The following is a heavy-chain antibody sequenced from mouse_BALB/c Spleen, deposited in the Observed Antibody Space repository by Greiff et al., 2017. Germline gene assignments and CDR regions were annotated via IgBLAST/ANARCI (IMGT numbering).Heavy chain of an antibody. D-gene: IGHD1-1*01. CDR1: GFTFSSYY. J-gene: IGHJ2*01. V-gene: IGHV5-6-2*01. CDR2: INSNGGST. Sequence: EVHLVGSGGGLVKLGGSLKLSCAASGFTFSSYYMSWVRQTPEKRLELVAAINSNGGSTYYPDTVKGRFTISRDNAKNTLYLQMSSLKSEDTALYYCARHGDYGSSYFDYWGQGTTLTVSS. CDR3: ARHGDYGSSYFDY.